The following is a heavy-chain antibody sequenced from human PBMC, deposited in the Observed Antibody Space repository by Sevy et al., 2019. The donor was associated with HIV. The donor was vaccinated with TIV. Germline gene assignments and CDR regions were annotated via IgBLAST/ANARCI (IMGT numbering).Heavy chain of an antibody. D-gene: IGHD3-3*01. J-gene: IGHJ6*02. V-gene: IGHV3-21*01. CDR3: ARGSVMTIFGVIRPGGMDV. CDR1: GFSFNSYD. Sequence: GGSLRLSCAASGFSFNSYDMNWVRQAPGKGLEWVSSISSVSTYIYYADSVKGRFSISRDNAKKSLYMQMNSLRAEDTAVYFCARGSVMTIFGVIRPGGMDVWGQGTTVTVSS. CDR2: ISSVSTYI.